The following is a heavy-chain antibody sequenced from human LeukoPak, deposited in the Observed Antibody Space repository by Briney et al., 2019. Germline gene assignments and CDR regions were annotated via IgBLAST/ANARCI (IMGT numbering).Heavy chain of an antibody. Sequence: GGSLRLSCAASGFTFSSYAMHWVRQAPGKGLEWVSSISSSSSYIYYADSVKGRFTISRDNAKNSLYLQMNSLRAEDTAVYYCARDVGGAMIVAEYYFDYWGQGTLVTVSS. CDR2: ISSSSSYI. D-gene: IGHD3-22*01. V-gene: IGHV3-21*01. CDR3: ARDVGGAMIVAEYYFDY. J-gene: IGHJ4*02. CDR1: GFTFSSYA.